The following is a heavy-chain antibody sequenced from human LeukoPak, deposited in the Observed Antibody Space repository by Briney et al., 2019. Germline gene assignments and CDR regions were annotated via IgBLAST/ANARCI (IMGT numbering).Heavy chain of an antibody. CDR1: GYTFTGYY. CDR2: INPYSGDT. J-gene: IGHJ4*02. Sequence: ASVTVSCKASGYTFTGYYMHWVRQAPGQGLEWMGWINPYSGDTMYAQKFQGRVTMTRDTSISTAYMELNRLRSDDTAVYYCARTNGGYEYNWGQGTLVIVSS. V-gene: IGHV1-2*02. D-gene: IGHD5-12*01. CDR3: ARTNGGYEYN.